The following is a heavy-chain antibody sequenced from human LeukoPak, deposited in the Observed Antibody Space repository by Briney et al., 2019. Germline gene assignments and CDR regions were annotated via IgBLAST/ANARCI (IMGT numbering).Heavy chain of an antibody. CDR2: IYTSAST. Sequence: SETLSLTCTVSGGSISSYYWRWIRQPAGEGLEWIGCIYTSASTNYNPSLKSRVSMSVDTSKNQFSLKLSSVTAADTAVYYCARGSGSGSYYNGFDYWGQGTLVTVSS. V-gene: IGHV4-4*07. CDR1: GGSISSYY. CDR3: ARGSGSGSYYNGFDY. D-gene: IGHD3-10*01. J-gene: IGHJ4*02.